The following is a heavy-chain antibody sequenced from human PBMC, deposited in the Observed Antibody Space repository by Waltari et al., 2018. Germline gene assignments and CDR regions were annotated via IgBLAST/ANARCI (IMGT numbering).Heavy chain of an antibody. V-gene: IGHV4-34*01. D-gene: IGHD5-12*01. J-gene: IGHJ5*02. Sequence: QVQLQQWGAGLLKPSETLSLTCAVYGGSFSGYYWSWIRQPPGKGLEWIGEINHSGSTNYSPSLKSRVTISVDTSKNQFSLKLSSVTAADTAVYYCARGPIVATISGWFDPWGQGTLVTVSS. CDR2: INHSGST. CDR3: ARGPIVATISGWFDP. CDR1: GGSFSGYY.